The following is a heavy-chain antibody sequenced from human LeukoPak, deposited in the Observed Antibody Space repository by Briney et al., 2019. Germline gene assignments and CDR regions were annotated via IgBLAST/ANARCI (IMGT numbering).Heavy chain of an antibody. J-gene: IGHJ4*02. CDR2: ISSSSSFI. CDR1: GFTFSRYS. CDR3: ARDPPLGSCSTISCPHLDY. Sequence: PGGSLRLSCAASGFTFSRYSMNWVRQAPGKGLEWVSSISSSSSFIYYADSVKGRFTISRDNAKNSLYLQMNSLRAEDTAVYYCARDPPLGSCSTISCPHLDYWGQGTLVTVPS. V-gene: IGHV3-21*01. D-gene: IGHD2-2*01.